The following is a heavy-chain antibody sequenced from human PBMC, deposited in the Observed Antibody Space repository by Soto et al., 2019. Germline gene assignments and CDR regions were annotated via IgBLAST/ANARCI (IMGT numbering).Heavy chain of an antibody. CDR2: FSGSGGNT. V-gene: IGHV3-23*01. CDR1: GFSFSSYA. CDR3: ARLPRGRSSRPLYFGS. D-gene: IGHD3-16*01. J-gene: IGHJ4*02. Sequence: EVQLLESGGGLVQPGGSLRLSCAASGFSFSSYAMSWVRQAPGKGLEWVSIFSGSGGNTYYADSVKGRFTVSRDNSKNTLYLQMNTLRAEDTDGYYCARLPRGRSSRPLYFGSLGQGTLVTGSS.